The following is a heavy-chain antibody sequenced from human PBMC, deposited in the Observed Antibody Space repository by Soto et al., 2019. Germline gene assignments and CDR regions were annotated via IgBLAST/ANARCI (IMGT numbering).Heavy chain of an antibody. CDR1: GDSISRIDYY. V-gene: IGHV4-31*03. CDR2: IYFRGNT. Sequence: SETLSLTCSVSGDSISRIDYYWTWIRQHPGKGLEWIGNIYFRGNTYYSPSLESRLTISVDTSKNQFSLKLTSVTAADTAVYYCARQGGSYDSGGYLIRGAFDIWGQGTMLTVS. CDR3: ARQGGSYDSGGYLIRGAFDI. D-gene: IGHD3-22*01. J-gene: IGHJ3*02.